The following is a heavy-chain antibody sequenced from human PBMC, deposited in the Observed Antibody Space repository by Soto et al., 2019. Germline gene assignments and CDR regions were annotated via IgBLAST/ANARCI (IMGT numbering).Heavy chain of an antibody. CDR3: ASSLTSATFDY. Sequence: SETLSLTCSVSGGSISSFYWSWIRKSPGKGLEWIGHIYSSGSTNYNPSVRGRFTISRDNSKNTLYLQMSSLRAEDTAVYYCASSLTSATFDYWGQGTPVTVSS. J-gene: IGHJ4*02. CDR2: IYSSGST. V-gene: IGHV4-4*08. CDR1: GGSISSFY.